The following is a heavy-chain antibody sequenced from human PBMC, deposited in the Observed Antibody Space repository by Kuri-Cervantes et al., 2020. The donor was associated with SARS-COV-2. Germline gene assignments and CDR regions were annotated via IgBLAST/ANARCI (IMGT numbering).Heavy chain of an antibody. CDR2: IYTSRST. J-gene: IGHJ4*02. CDR1: CGSTRSGSYY. V-gene: IGHV4-61*02. D-gene: IGHD2-21*01. Sequence: CTVPCGSTRSGSYYRGWIRQPAGKGLGWIWRIYTSRSTNYNPSLKSRVTISVDTSKNQFSLKLSSVTAADTAVYYCARDTCGGDCYRGFLLDYWGQGTLVTVSS. CDR3: ARDTCGGDCYRGFLLDY.